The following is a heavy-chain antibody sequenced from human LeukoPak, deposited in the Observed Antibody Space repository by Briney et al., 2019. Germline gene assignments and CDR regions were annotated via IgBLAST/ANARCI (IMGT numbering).Heavy chain of an antibody. CDR1: GFTVSSNY. CDR2: IYSGGST. CDR3: ASEGFWSGYYLAY. V-gene: IGHV3-66*02. Sequence: GSLRLSCAASGFTVSSNYMSWVRQAPGKGLEWVSVIYSGGSTYYADSVKGRFTISRDNSKNTLYLQMNSLRAEDTAVYYCASEGFWSGYYLAYWGQGTLVTVSS. D-gene: IGHD3-3*01. J-gene: IGHJ4*02.